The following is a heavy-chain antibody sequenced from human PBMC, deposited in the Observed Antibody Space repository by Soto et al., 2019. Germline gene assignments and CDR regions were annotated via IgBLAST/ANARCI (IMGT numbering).Heavy chain of an antibody. V-gene: IGHV3-30*02. CDR3: TIARVADSALDQ. D-gene: IGHD6-6*01. CDR2: MSYDGSDT. Sequence: PXACLTLTCVVCGFSFSNNGMHWVRQTPGKGLEWVAFMSYDGSDTFYADSVKGRFTISRDNSKNTLFLHMSNLRAEDTAMYYCTIARVADSALDQWGQGTLVTVSS. J-gene: IGHJ4*02. CDR1: GFSFSNNG.